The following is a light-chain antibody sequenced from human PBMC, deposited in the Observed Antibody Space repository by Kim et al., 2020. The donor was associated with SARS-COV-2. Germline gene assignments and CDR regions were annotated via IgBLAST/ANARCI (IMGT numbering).Light chain of an antibody. Sequence: SPGERVPLACRASLSVGSHVAWYQQRPGQAPRLLIYRASTRATGIPARFSGTGSGTEFTLTISSLQSEDLAFYFCQHYNNWPPPPFGGGTKVDIK. CDR3: QHYNNWPPPP. J-gene: IGKJ4*01. CDR1: LSVGSH. CDR2: RAS. V-gene: IGKV3-15*01.